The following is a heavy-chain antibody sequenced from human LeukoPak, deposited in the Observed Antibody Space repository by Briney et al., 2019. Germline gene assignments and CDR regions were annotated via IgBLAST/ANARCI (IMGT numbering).Heavy chain of an antibody. CDR2: VYYNGLT. V-gene: IGHV4-59*08. CDR3: ARYCNDGTCFSKALDY. D-gene: IGHD2-15*01. Sequence: PGTLSLTCTVSGGSINNYYWSWIRQPPRGGLEWVGYVYYNGLTRYNPSLNSRVTISVDTSKNQFSLKVNSVTAADTAIYYCARYCNDGTCFSKALDYWGQGTLATVSS. J-gene: IGHJ4*02. CDR1: GGSINNYY.